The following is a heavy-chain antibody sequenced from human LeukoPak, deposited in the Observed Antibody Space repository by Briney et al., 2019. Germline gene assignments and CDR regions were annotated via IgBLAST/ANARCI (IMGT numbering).Heavy chain of an antibody. V-gene: IGHV4-34*01. D-gene: IGHD5-24*01. CDR1: GGSFSGYY. CDR2: INHSGST. J-gene: IGHJ4*02. Sequence: PSETLSLTCAVYGGSFSGYYWSWIRQPPGKGLEWIGEINHSGSTNYNPSLKSRVTISVDTSKNQFSLKLSSVTAADTAVYYCARHVDGYIGPFDYWGQGTLVTVSS. CDR3: ARHVDGYIGPFDY.